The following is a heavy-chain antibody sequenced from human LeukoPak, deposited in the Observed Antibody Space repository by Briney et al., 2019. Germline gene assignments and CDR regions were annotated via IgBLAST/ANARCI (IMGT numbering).Heavy chain of an antibody. CDR1: GFTFSSYS. V-gene: IGHV3-21*01. Sequence: KSGGSLRLSCAASGFTFSSYSMNWVRQAPGKGLEWVSSISSSSSYIYYADSVKGRFTISRGNAKNSLYLQMNSLRAKDTAVYYCARERAARSVPYFDYWGQGTLVTVSS. CDR3: ARERAARSVPYFDY. J-gene: IGHJ4*02. CDR2: ISSSSSYI. D-gene: IGHD6-6*01.